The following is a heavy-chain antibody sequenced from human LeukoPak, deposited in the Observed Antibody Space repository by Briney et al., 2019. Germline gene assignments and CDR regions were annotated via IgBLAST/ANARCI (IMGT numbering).Heavy chain of an antibody. CDR3: ARSVKSRATPNWFDP. CDR2: ISAYNGNT. CDR1: GYTFTSYG. D-gene: IGHD5-12*01. J-gene: IGHJ5*02. Sequence: AAVKVSCKASGYTFTSYGISWVRQAPGQGLEWVGWISAYNGNTNYAQKLQGRVTMTTDTSTSTAYMELRSLRSDDTAVYYCARSVKSRATPNWFDPWGQGTLVTVSS. V-gene: IGHV1-18*01.